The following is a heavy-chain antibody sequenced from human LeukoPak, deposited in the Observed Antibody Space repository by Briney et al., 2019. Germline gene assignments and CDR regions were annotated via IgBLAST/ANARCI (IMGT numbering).Heavy chain of an antibody. CDR3: ARGPGGSLWFDP. CDR2: ISSSGSTI. D-gene: IGHD1-26*01. J-gene: IGHJ5*02. Sequence: GGSLRLSCEASGFTFSNYSMNWVRQAPGKGLEWVSYISSSGSTIYYADSVKGRFTISRDNAKNSLYLQMNSLRAEDTAVYYCARGPGGSLWFDPWGQGTLVTVSS. V-gene: IGHV3-48*04. CDR1: GFTFSNYS.